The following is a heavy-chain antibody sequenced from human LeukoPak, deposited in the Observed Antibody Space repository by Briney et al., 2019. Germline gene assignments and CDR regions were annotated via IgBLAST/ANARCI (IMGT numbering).Heavy chain of an antibody. D-gene: IGHD5-24*01. CDR3: AKDMATIQSLDY. V-gene: IGHV3-23*01. J-gene: IGHJ4*02. Sequence: PGGSLRLSCAASGFTFCSSAMSWVRQAPGKGLEWVSTISPSGGSTFYADSVKGRFTISRDNSKNTLYLQMNSLRVEDTAVYFCAKDMATIQSLDYWGQGTQVTVSS. CDR2: ISPSGGST. CDR1: GFTFCSSA.